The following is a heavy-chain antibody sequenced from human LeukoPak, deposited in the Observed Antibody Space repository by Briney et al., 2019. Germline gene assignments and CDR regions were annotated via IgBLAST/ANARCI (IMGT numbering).Heavy chain of an antibody. CDR2: ISYDGSNK. CDR1: GFTFSSYG. Sequence: GRSLRLSCAASGFTFSSYGMHWVRQAPGKGLEWVAVISYDGSNKYYADSVKGRFTISRDNSKNTLYLQMNSLRAEDTAVYYCARHPEPGYCSSTSCHESYFDYWGQGTLVTVSS. V-gene: IGHV3-30*03. D-gene: IGHD2-2*01. CDR3: ARHPEPGYCSSTSCHESYFDY. J-gene: IGHJ4*02.